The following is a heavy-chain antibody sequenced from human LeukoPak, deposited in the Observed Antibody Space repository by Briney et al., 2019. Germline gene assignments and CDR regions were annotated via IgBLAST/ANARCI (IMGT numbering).Heavy chain of an antibody. Sequence: GGSLRLSCAASGFTFDDYGMSWVRQAPGKGLEWVSGINWNGGSTGYADSVKGRFTISRDNAKNSLYLQMNSLRAEDTALYYCARDLKINSGWYWSNAFDIWGQGTMVTVSS. V-gene: IGHV3-20*04. CDR3: ARDLKINSGWYWSNAFDI. CDR1: GFTFDDYG. CDR2: INWNGGST. J-gene: IGHJ3*02. D-gene: IGHD6-19*01.